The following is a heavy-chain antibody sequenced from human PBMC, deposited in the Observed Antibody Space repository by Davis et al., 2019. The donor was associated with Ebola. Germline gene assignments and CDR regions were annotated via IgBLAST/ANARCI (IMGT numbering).Heavy chain of an antibody. Sequence: SETLSLTCNVSGGSTNSGGYSWSWIRQPPGKGLEWIGYIYYSGSTYYNPSLKSRVTISVDTSKNQFSLKLSSVTAADTAVYYCARLSSSSGLDYWGQGTLVTVSS. CDR3: ARLSSSSGLDY. D-gene: IGHD6-19*01. V-gene: IGHV4-30-4*07. CDR2: IYYSGST. J-gene: IGHJ4*02. CDR1: GGSTNSGGYS.